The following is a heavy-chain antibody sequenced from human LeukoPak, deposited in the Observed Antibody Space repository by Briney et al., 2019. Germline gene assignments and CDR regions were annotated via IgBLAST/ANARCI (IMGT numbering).Heavy chain of an antibody. V-gene: IGHV3-33*01. J-gene: IGHJ4*02. CDR3: AGDLYGSGYFMYYFDY. CDR2: IWYDGSNK. Sequence: GGSLRLSCAASGFTSSSYGMHWVRQAPGKGLEWVAVIWYDGSNKYYADSVKGRFTISRDNSKNTLYLQMNSLRAEDTAVCYCAGDLYGSGYFMYYFDYWGQGTLVTVSS. D-gene: IGHD3-22*01. CDR1: GFTSSSYG.